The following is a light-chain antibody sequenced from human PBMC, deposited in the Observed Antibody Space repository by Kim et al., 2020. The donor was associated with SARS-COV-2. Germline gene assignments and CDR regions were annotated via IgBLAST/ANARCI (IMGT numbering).Light chain of an antibody. V-gene: IGLV3-19*01. CDR1: SLRSYY. CDR2: GRN. Sequence: SSELTQDPAVSVALGQTVRITCQGDSLRSYYATWYQQKPRQAPLLVFFGRNNRPSGIPDQFSGATSGNTASLTNSGAQAEDEADFYCQSRDSGGNVVFGGGTKLTVL. J-gene: IGLJ2*01. CDR3: QSRDSGGNVV.